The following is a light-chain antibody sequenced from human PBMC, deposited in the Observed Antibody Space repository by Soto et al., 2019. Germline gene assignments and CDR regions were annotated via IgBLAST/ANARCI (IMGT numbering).Light chain of an antibody. CDR3: QQYNNWPLT. J-gene: IGKJ4*01. V-gene: IGKV3-15*01. Sequence: EIVMTQSPATLSVSPGEGATFSCRASQSVSSDLAWYQHRPGQAPRLLIYGASTRAPGIPGRLSGSGSGTEFTLTISSLQSEDFSVYYCQQYNNWPLTFGGGSKVEIK. CDR1: QSVSSD. CDR2: GAS.